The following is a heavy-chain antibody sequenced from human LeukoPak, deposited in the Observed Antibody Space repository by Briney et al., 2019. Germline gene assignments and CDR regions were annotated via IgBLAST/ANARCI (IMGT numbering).Heavy chain of an antibody. D-gene: IGHD3-10*01. Sequence: SETLSLTCTVSGGSISSYYWSWIRQPPGKGLEWIGYIYYSGGTNYNPSLKSRVTISADTSKNQFSLKLSSVTAADTAVYYCARGPPMVRDYWGQGTLVTVSS. CDR3: ARGPPMVRDY. CDR1: GGSISSYY. CDR2: IYYSGGT. V-gene: IGHV4-59*01. J-gene: IGHJ4*02.